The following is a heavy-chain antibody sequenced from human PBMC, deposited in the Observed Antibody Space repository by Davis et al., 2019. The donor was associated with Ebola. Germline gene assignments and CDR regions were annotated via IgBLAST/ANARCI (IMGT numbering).Heavy chain of an antibody. CDR2: IYYSGST. V-gene: IGHV4-31*03. CDR1: GGSISSGGYY. D-gene: IGHD5-18*01. Sequence: PSETLSLTCTVSGGSISSGGYYWSWIRQHPGKGLKWIGYIYYSGSTYYNPSLKSRVTISVDTSKNQFSLKLSSVTAADTAVYYCAAGYSYGNGWFDPWGQGTLVTVSS. CDR3: AAGYSYGNGWFDP. J-gene: IGHJ5*02.